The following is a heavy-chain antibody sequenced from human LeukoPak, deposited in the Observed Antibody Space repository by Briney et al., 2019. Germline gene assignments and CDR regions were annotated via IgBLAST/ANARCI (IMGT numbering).Heavy chain of an antibody. V-gene: IGHV3-30*04. D-gene: IGHD1-1*01. CDR3: ARTERGYGRDY. CDR1: GFIFSDYA. J-gene: IGHJ4*02. CDR2: ISYDGTNK. Sequence: GGSLRLSCAASGFIFSDYAMHWVRQAPGKGLEWVAVISYDGTNKNYADSVKGRFTISRDNSKNTLYLQMNSLRAEDTAVYYCARTERGYGRDYWGQGTLVTVSS.